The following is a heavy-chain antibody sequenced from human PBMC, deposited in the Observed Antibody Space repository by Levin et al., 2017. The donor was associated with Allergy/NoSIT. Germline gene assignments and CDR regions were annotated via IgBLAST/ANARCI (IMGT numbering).Heavy chain of an antibody. CDR1: GFTFDDYA. D-gene: IGHD3-10*01. J-gene: IGHJ3*02. V-gene: IGHV3-9*01. Sequence: GGSLRLSCAASGFTFDDYAMHWVRQAPGKGLEWVSGISWNSGSIGYADSVKGRFTISRDNAKNSLYLQMNSLRAEDTALYYCAKDVWFGEFDAFDIWGQGTMVTVSS. CDR3: AKDVWFGEFDAFDI. CDR2: ISWNSGSI.